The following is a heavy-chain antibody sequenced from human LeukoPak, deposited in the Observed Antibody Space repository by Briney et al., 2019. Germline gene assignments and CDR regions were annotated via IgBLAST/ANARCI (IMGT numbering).Heavy chain of an antibody. J-gene: IGHJ6*02. Sequence: PGGSLRLSCAASGFTFDDYAMHWVRQAPGKGLEWVSGISWNSGSIGYADSVKGRFTISRDNAKNSLYLQMNSLRAEDTALYYCAKDSSGAMRYYYGMDVWGQGTTVTVSS. CDR1: GFTFDDYA. D-gene: IGHD6-19*01. CDR2: ISWNSGSI. V-gene: IGHV3-9*01. CDR3: AKDSSGAMRYYYGMDV.